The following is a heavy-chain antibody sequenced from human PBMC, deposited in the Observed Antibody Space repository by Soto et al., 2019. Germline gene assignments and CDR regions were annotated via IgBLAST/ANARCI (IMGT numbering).Heavy chain of an antibody. D-gene: IGHD3-22*01. J-gene: IGHJ3*02. V-gene: IGHV1-46*01. Sequence: ASVKVSCKAPADTFTSYYIHWVRQAPGHGLEWMGIINPNGGSTRFAQTFQGGITMTTDTSTSTVYMELSRLRSDDTAVYYCARGYYDSSGTCGIWGQGTMVTVSS. CDR1: ADTFTSYY. CDR3: ARGYYDSSGTCGI. CDR2: INPNGGST.